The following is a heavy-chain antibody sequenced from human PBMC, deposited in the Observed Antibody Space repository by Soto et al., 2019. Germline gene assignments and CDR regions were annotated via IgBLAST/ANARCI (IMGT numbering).Heavy chain of an antibody. CDR1: GGTSNTYT. Sequence: GSSSKVPCKASGGTSNTYTFTSVRRAPGQGLDWMVFIIPISGTTNYAPRFQSRSSITADQSATTTYVELTRLTSEDTAFYYCGRIPRYSFPTSDPLDNWGQGTLVTVSS. D-gene: IGHD5-18*01. CDR2: IIPISGTT. V-gene: IGHV1-69*13. J-gene: IGHJ4*02. CDR3: GRIPRYSFPTSDPLDN.